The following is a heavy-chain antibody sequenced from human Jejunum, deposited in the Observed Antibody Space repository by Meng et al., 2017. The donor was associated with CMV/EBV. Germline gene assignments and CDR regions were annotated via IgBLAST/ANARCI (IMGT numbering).Heavy chain of an antibody. CDR3: ATGVADFEY. CDR1: GYTFTSYD. CDR2: MNPNRGTT. V-gene: IGHV1-8*01. J-gene: IGHJ4*02. Sequence: VNVLAAGSGVTKPSSSLKVPGKASGYTFTSYDLSWVRQGTGQGLEWMGWMNPNRGTTGYAQKFQGRVTMTKNISKSTAYMDLSSLRSEDTAVYYCATGVADFEYWGQGTLVTVSS. D-gene: IGHD6-19*01.